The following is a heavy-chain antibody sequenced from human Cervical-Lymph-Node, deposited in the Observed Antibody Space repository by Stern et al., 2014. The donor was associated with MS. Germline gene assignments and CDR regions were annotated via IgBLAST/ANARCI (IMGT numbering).Heavy chain of an antibody. CDR3: ARESRNRSGYYGMDV. CDR2: IYTGGSP. CDR1: GGSISSGSYY. V-gene: IGHV4-61*02. Sequence: QLHLQESGPGLVKPSQTLSLTCTVSGGSISSGSYYWSWIRQPAGKGLEWIGRIYTGGSPNDTPSLKSRVTISVDASKNRFSLKLSSVTAADTAVYYCARESRNRSGYYGMDVWGQGTTVTVSS. D-gene: IGHD3-22*01. J-gene: IGHJ6*02.